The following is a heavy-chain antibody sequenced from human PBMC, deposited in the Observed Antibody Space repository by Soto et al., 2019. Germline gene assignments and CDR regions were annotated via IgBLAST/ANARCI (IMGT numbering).Heavy chain of an antibody. J-gene: IGHJ6*02. V-gene: IGHV3-53*01. Sequence: GVSLRLSYAGSRFNVSGNYVSWVRQAPGKGLEWVSVIYSGGSTYYADSVKGRFTISRDNSKNTLYLQMNSLRAEDTAVYYCARVMGDGYNYQYYYYGMDVWGQGTTVTVSS. CDR2: IYSGGST. CDR1: RFNVSGNY. D-gene: IGHD5-12*01. CDR3: ARVMGDGYNYQYYYYGMDV.